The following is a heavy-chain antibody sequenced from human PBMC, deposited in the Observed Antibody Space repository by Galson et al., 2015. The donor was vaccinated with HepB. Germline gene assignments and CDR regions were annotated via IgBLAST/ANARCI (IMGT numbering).Heavy chain of an antibody. J-gene: IGHJ2*01. V-gene: IGHV5-51*01. CDR1: GYSFTSYW. CDR2: IYPGDSDT. D-gene: IGHD3-10*01. Sequence: QSGAEVKKPGESLKISCKGSGYSFTSYWIGWVRQMPGKGLEWMGIIYPGDSDTRYSPSFQGQVTISADKSISTAYLQWSSLKASDTAMYYWARRRYYGSGSWRYFDLWGRGTLVTVSS. CDR3: ARRRYYGSGSWRYFDL.